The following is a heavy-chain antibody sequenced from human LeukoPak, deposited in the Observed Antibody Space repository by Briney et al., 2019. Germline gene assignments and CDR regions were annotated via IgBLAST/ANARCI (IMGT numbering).Heavy chain of an antibody. CDR1: SGSMNNHY. V-gene: IGHV4-59*08. Sequence: SETLSLTCTVSSGSMNNHYWGWIRQPPGKGLEWVGYIYYSGSTNYNPSLKSRVTISVDTSKNQFSLRLNSVTAAATAVYFCARYILTVTGYWYFDLWGRGTLVTVSS. CDR2: IYYSGST. J-gene: IGHJ2*01. D-gene: IGHD3-9*01. CDR3: ARYILTVTGYWYFDL.